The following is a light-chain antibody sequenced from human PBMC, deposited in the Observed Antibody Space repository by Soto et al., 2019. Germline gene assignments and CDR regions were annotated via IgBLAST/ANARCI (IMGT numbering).Light chain of an antibody. CDR2: DVN. CDR1: SSDIGAFTF. J-gene: IGLJ1*01. V-gene: IGLV2-14*03. Sequence: QSVLTQPASVSGSPGQSITISCTGTSSDIGAFTFVSWYQQHPGKVPKLMIFDVNSRPSGVSDRFSGSKSGNTASLTISGLQAEDEGDYYCSSYTSSSTHVFGSGTKLTVL. CDR3: SSYTSSSTHV.